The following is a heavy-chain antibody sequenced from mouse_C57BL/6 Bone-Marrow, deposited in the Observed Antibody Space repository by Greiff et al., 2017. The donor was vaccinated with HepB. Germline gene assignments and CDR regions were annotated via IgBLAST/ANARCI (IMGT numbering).Heavy chain of an antibody. CDR3: ARTSNYIDY. Sequence: QVQLQQPGAELVRPGSSVKLSCKASGYTFTSYWMDWVKQRPGQGLEWIGNIYPSDSETHYNQKFKDKATLTVDKSSSTAYMHLRSLTSEDSADYYSARTSNYIDYWGQGTTLTVSS. J-gene: IGHJ2*01. CDR2: IYPSDSET. D-gene: IGHD2-10*02. V-gene: IGHV1-61*01. CDR1: GYTFTSYW.